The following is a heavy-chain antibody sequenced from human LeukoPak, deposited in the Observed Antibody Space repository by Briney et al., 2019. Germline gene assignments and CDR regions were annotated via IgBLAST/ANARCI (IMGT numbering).Heavy chain of an antibody. CDR3: AGKRLTKKVGVQLWFSFDY. D-gene: IGHD5-18*01. CDR2: INHSGST. V-gene: IGHV4-34*01. J-gene: IGHJ4*02. CDR1: GGSFSGYY. Sequence: SETLSLTCAVYGGSFSGYYWSWIRQPPGKGLEWIGEINHSGSTNYNPSLKSRVTISVDTSKNQFSLKLSSVTAADTSVYYCAGKRLTKKVGVQLWFSFDYWGQGTLVTVSS.